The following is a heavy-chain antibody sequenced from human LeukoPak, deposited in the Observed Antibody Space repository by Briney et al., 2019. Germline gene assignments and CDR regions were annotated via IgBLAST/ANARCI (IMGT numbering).Heavy chain of an antibody. Sequence: SETLSLTCTVSGGSISSGGYYWSWIRQPPGKGLEWIGYIYHSGSTYYNPSLKSRVTISVDRSKNQFSLKLSSVTAADTAVYYCAGEGGSYYFDYWGQGTLVTVSS. V-gene: IGHV4-30-2*01. J-gene: IGHJ4*02. CDR2: IYHSGST. D-gene: IGHD1-26*01. CDR3: AGEGGSYYFDY. CDR1: GGSISSGGYY.